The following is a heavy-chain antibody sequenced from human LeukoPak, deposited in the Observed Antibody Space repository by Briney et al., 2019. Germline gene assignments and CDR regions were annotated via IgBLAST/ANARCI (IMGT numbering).Heavy chain of an antibody. CDR3: AKDRGIAV. CDR1: GFTFSSYG. CDR2: ISYDESNK. D-gene: IGHD6-19*01. Sequence: GGSLRLSCAASGFTFSSYGMHWVRQAPGKGLEWVAVISYDESNKYYADSVKGRFTISRDNSKNTLYLQMNSLRAEDTAVYYCAKDRGIAVWGQGTLVTVSS. J-gene: IGHJ4*02. V-gene: IGHV3-30*18.